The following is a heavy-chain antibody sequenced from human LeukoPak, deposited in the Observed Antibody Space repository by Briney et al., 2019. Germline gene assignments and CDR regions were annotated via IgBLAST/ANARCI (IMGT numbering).Heavy chain of an antibody. CDR2: ISAYNGNT. Sequence: GSVKVSCKASGYTFTSYGIGWVRQAPGQGLEWMGWISAYNGNTNYAQKIQGRVTMTTDTSTSTAYMELRSLRSDDTAVYYCARDAIGYCSSTSCYGDYWGQGTLVTVSS. V-gene: IGHV1-18*01. CDR1: GYTFTSYG. CDR3: ARDAIGYCSSTSCYGDY. D-gene: IGHD2-2*01. J-gene: IGHJ4*02.